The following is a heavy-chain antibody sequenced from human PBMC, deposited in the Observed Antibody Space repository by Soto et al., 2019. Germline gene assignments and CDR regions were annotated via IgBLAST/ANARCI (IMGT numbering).Heavy chain of an antibody. V-gene: IGHV3-30-3*01. CDR1: GFTLSSYA. D-gene: IGHD6-13*01. J-gene: IGHJ4*02. Sequence: PGWSLRLCCAASGFTLSSYAMHWVRQAPGKGLEWVAVISYDGSNKYYADSVKGRFTISRDNSKNTLYLQMNSLRAEDTAVYYCARSGGSLYNWGQGTLVTVSS. CDR2: ISYDGSNK. CDR3: ARSGGSLYN.